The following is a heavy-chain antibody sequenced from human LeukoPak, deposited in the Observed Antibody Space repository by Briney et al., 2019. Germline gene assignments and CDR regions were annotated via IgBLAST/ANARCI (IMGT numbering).Heavy chain of an antibody. CDR3: AKQKEFSSCHTFDY. Sequence: PGGSLRLSCAASGFTFSTYAMSWVRQAPGKGLEWVSGISRSGDRTYYPDSVKGRFTISRDNSNNTLFLQMSSLRPEDTAVYYCAKQKEFSSCHTFDYWGQGTLVTVSS. V-gene: IGHV3-23*01. J-gene: IGHJ4*02. CDR1: GFTFSTYA. D-gene: IGHD2-2*01. CDR2: ISRSGDRT.